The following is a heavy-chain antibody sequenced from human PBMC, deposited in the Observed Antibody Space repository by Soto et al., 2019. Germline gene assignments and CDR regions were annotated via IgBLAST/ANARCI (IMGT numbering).Heavy chain of an antibody. V-gene: IGHV1-18*01. CDR3: ARTPGLVPAATMSLFDY. J-gene: IGHJ4*02. D-gene: IGHD2-2*01. CDR1: GYTFTSYG. CDR2: ISAYNGNT. Sequence: ASVKVACKASGYTFTSYGISWVRQAPGQGLEWMGWISAYNGNTNYAQKLQGRVTMTTDTSTSTAYMELRSLRSDDTAVYYCARTPGLVPAATMSLFDYWGQGTLVTVSS.